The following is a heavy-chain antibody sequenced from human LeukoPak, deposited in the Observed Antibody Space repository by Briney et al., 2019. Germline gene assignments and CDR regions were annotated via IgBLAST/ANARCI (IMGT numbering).Heavy chain of an antibody. V-gene: IGHV1-2*04. CDR2: INPNSGGT. D-gene: IGHD5-12*01. Sequence: ASVKVSCKASGYTFTGYYMHWVRQAPGQGLEWMGWINPNSGGTNYAQKFQGWVTMTRDTSISTAYMELSRLRSDGTAVYYCARDVYSGYYYYGMDVWGQGTTVTVSS. J-gene: IGHJ6*02. CDR3: ARDVYSGYYYYGMDV. CDR1: GYTFTGYY.